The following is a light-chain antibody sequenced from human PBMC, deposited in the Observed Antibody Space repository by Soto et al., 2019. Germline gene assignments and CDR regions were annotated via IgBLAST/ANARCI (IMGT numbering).Light chain of an antibody. V-gene: IGLV2-14*03. CDR1: SCDIGGNNY. Sequence: QSALTQPASASGSPGQSITISCTGSSCDIGGNNYFCWYQQHPGKAPKLMIYDVTNRPSGVSNRFSGSKSCNTASLTISGLEAEDEADYYCSSYTTSSTLFGGGTKLTVL. J-gene: IGLJ2*01. CDR3: SSYTTSSTL. CDR2: DVT.